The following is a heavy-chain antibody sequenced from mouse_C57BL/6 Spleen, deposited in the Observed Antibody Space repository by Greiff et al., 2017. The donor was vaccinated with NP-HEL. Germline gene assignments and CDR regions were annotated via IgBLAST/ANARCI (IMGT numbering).Heavy chain of an antibody. J-gene: IGHJ4*01. Sequence: QVQLQQPGAELVKPGASVKLSCKASGYTFTSYWMHWVKQRPGQGLEWIGMIHPNSGSTKYNEKFKSKATLTVDTSSSTAYMPISRLTSEDSAVYYCARSLYYGNYERAMDYWGQGTSVTVSS. CDR3: ARSLYYGNYERAMDY. V-gene: IGHV1-64*01. CDR2: IHPNSGST. D-gene: IGHD2-1*01. CDR1: GYTFTSYW.